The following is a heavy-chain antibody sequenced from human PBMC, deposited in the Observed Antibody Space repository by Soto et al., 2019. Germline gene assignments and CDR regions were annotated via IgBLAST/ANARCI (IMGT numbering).Heavy chain of an antibody. CDR2: IRSKANSYAT. V-gene: IGHV3-73*01. CDR3: TSRGLSSGSYADY. Sequence: EVPLVESGGGLVQPGGSLKLSCAASGFTFSGSAMHWVRQASGKGLEWVGRIRSKANSYATAYAASVKGRFTISRDDSKNTAYLQMNSLKTEDTAVYYCTSRGLSSGSYADYWGQGTLVTVSS. CDR1: GFTFSGSA. J-gene: IGHJ4*02. D-gene: IGHD1-26*01.